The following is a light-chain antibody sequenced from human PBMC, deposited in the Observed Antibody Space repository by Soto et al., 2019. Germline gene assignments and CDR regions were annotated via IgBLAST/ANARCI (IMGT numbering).Light chain of an antibody. J-gene: IGLJ2*01. Sequence: QSVLTQPPSVSGAPGQSVAISCTGSSSNIGAGYDVHWYQHLPGIAPKLLIYANNNRPSGVPDRFSGSKSGTSASLAITGLQAEDEADYYCQSYDGALSAVVFGGGNKLTVL. V-gene: IGLV1-40*01. CDR2: ANN. CDR3: QSYDGALSAVV. CDR1: SSNIGAGYD.